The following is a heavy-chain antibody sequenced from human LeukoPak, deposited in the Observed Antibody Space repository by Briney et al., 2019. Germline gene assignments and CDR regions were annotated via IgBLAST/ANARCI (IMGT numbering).Heavy chain of an antibody. D-gene: IGHD1-26*01. Sequence: GGSLRLSCAASGFSFSSHGMSWVRQAPGKGLEWVSSISGSGGRTYYADSVKGRFTISRDTAKNTLYLQMNSLRAEDTAVYYCAKEAIYSGSYYHPVDYWGQGILVTVSS. V-gene: IGHV3-23*01. CDR2: ISGSGGRT. J-gene: IGHJ4*02. CDR3: AKEAIYSGSYYHPVDY. CDR1: GFSFSSHG.